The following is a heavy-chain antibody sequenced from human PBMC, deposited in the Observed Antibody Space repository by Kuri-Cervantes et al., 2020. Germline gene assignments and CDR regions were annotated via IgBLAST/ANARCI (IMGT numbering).Heavy chain of an antibody. Sequence: GGSLRLSCAATGFTFSSYAMSWVRQAPGKGLEWVSAISGSGGSTYYADSVKGRFTISRDNAKNSLYLQMNSLRAEDTALYHCARGPPHREAVAGTGPFDPWGQGTLVTVSS. V-gene: IGHV3-23*01. CDR3: ARGPPHREAVAGTGPFDP. CDR1: GFTFSSYA. CDR2: ISGSGGST. J-gene: IGHJ5*02. D-gene: IGHD6-19*01.